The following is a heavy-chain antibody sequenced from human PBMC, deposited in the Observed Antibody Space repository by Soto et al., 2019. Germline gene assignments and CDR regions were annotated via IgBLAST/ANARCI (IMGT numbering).Heavy chain of an antibody. CDR2: IYPGDSDT. CDR3: ARHAVTTSGSYYYYYYGMDV. J-gene: IGHJ6*02. CDR1: GYSFTSYW. D-gene: IGHD4-17*01. Sequence: GESLKISCKGSGYSFTSYWIGWVRQMPGKGLEWMGIIYPGDSDTRYSPSFQGQVTISADKSISTAYLQWSSLKASDTAMYYFARHAVTTSGSYYYYYYGMDVWGQGTTVTVSS. V-gene: IGHV5-51*01.